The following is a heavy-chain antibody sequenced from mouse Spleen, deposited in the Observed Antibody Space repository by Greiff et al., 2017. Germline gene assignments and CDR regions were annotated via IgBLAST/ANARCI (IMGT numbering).Heavy chain of an antibody. Sequence: EVKLVESGGGLVQPGGSRKLSCAASGFTFSSFGMHWVRQAPEKGLEWVAYISSGSSTIYYADTVKGRFTISRDNPKNTLFLQMTSLRSEDTAMYYCAREEELGFDYWGQGTTLTVSS. J-gene: IGHJ2*01. CDR2: ISSGSSTI. CDR1: GFTFSSFG. V-gene: IGHV5-17*02. CDR3: AREEELGFDY. D-gene: IGHD4-1*01.